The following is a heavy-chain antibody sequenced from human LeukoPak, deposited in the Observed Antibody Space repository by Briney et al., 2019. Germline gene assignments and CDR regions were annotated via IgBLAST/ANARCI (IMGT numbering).Heavy chain of an antibody. V-gene: IGHV3-7*01. D-gene: IGHD1-26*01. CDR1: GFTFSSYW. Sequence: GGSLRLSCAASGFTFSSYWMSWVRQAPGKGLEWVANIKQDGSEKYYVDSVKGRFTISRDNAKNSLYLQMNSLRAEDTAVYYCARDPVESYHIVGASRQNWFDPWGQGTLVTVSS. J-gene: IGHJ5*02. CDR3: ARDPVESYHIVGASRQNWFDP. CDR2: IKQDGSEK.